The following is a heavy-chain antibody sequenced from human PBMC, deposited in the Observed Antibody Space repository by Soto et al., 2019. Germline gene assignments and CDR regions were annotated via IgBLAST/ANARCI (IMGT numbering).Heavy chain of an antibody. Sequence: SETLSLTYTVSGGSISSGDYYWSWIRQPPGKGLEWIGYIYDSGSTYYNASLKSRLTISLDTSKNQFSLQLTSVSAADTAVYYCARGGNYYGLRVWGQGTTVTVSS. CDR1: GGSISSGDYY. J-gene: IGHJ6*02. CDR3: ARGGNYYGLRV. CDR2: IYDSGST. V-gene: IGHV4-30-4*01.